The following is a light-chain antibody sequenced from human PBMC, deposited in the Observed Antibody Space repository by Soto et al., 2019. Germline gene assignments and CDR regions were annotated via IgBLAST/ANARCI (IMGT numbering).Light chain of an antibody. Sequence: QSVLTQPPSASGTPGQRVSISCSGSSSDIGSNTVNWYQQLPGTAPKVLIYNDNHRPSGVPDRFSGSKSGTSASLAISGLQSEDEAHYYCSTWGDTLKGPVFGGGTKVTVL. CDR2: NDN. V-gene: IGLV1-44*01. CDR3: STWGDTLKGPV. J-gene: IGLJ2*01. CDR1: SSDIGSNT.